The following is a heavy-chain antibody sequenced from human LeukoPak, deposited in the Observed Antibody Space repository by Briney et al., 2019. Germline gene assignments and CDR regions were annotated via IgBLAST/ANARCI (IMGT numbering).Heavy chain of an antibody. V-gene: IGHV1-8*01. D-gene: IGHD1-1*01. CDR3: ARGCPTNLNGIY. J-gene: IGHJ4*02. CDR1: GYTFTSHH. CDR2: MNPESGNT. Sequence: GASVKVSCKASGYTFTSHHINWVRQATGRGFEWMGWMNPESGNTNYAQRFQGRVTMTWDTSINTAYMELSSLRSDDTAVYYCARGCPTNLNGIYWGQGTLVTVSS.